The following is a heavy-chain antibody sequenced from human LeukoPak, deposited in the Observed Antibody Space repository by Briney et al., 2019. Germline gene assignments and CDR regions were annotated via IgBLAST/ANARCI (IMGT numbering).Heavy chain of an antibody. D-gene: IGHD2-2*02. Sequence: GGSLRLSCAASGFTFSSYSMNWVRQAPGKGPEWVSSISSSSSYIYYADSVKGRFTISRDNAKNSLYLQMNSLRAEDTAVYYCAREYAPYCSSTSCYIGGFYWGQGTLVTVSS. J-gene: IGHJ4*02. CDR2: ISSSSSYI. V-gene: IGHV3-21*01. CDR3: AREYAPYCSSTSCYIGGFY. CDR1: GFTFSSYS.